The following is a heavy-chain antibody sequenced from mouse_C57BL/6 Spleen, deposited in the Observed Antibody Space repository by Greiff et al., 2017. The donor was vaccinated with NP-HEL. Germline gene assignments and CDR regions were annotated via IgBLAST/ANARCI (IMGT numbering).Heavy chain of an antibody. D-gene: IGHD1-1*01. CDR3: ARYYYGSSYGWYFDV. CDR2: IDPEAGET. Sequence: EVQLQQSGAELVKPGASVKLSCTASGFNIKDYYMHWVKQRTEQGLEWIGRIDPEAGETKYAPKFQGKATITADTSSNTAYLQLSSLTSEDTAVYYCARYYYGSSYGWYFDVWGTGTTVTVSS. CDR1: GFNIKDYY. V-gene: IGHV14-2*01. J-gene: IGHJ1*03.